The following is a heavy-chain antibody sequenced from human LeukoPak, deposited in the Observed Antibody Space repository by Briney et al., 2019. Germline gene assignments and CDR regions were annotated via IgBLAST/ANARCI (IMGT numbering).Heavy chain of an antibody. CDR2: INHSGST. CDR1: GGSFSGYY. J-gene: IGHJ4*02. V-gene: IGHV4-34*01. CDR3: AEWIQLWTGDQIDY. Sequence: SETLSLTCAVYGGSFSGYYWSWIRQPPGKGLEWIGEINHSGSTNYNPSLKSRVTISVDTSKNQFSLKLSSVTAADTAVYYCAEWIQLWTGDQIDYWGQGTLVTVSS. D-gene: IGHD5-18*01.